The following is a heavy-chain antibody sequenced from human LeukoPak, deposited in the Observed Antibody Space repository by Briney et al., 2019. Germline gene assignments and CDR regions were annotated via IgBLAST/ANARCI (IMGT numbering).Heavy chain of an antibody. CDR1: GYTFTSYG. CDR2: ISAYNGNT. CDR3: ARILGSRRPGRGAFDI. D-gene: IGHD1-26*01. V-gene: IGHV1-18*01. Sequence: ASVKVSCKTSGYTFTSYGIIWARQAPGQGLEWMGWISAYNGNTNYAQKLQGRVTMTTDTSTSTAYMELRSLRSDDTAVYYCARILGSRRPGRGAFDIWGQGTMVTVSS. J-gene: IGHJ3*02.